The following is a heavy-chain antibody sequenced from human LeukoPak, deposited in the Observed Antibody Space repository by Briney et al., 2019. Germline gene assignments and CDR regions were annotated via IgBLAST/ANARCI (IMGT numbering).Heavy chain of an antibody. J-gene: IGHJ6*03. CDR3: ARHPHYYYMDV. V-gene: IGHV4-38-2*01. CDR1: GYSISSGYY. Sequence: PSETLSLTCAVSGYSISSGYYWGWIRQPPGKGLEWIGSIYHSGSTYYNPSLKSRVTISVDTSKNQFSLKLSSVTAADTAVYYCARHPHYYYMDVWGKGTTVTVSS. CDR2: IYHSGST.